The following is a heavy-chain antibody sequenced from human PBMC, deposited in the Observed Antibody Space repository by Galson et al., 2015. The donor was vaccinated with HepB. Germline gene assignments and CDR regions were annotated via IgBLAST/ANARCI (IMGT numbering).Heavy chain of an antibody. CDR3: ARLGVYYYYYYGMDV. Sequence: SLRLSCAASGFTFSSYSMNWVRQAPGKGLEWVSYISSSSSTIYYADSVKGRFTISRDNAKNSLYLQMNSLRDEDTAVYYCARLGVYYYYYYGMDVWGQGTTVTVSS. CDR2: ISSSSSTI. J-gene: IGHJ6*02. CDR1: GFTFSSYS. D-gene: IGHD3-10*01. V-gene: IGHV3-48*02.